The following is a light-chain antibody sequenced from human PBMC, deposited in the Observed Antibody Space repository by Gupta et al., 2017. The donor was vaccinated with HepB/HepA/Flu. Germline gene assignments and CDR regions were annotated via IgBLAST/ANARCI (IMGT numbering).Light chain of an antibody. CDR2: GAS. V-gene: IGKV3-20*01. J-gene: IGKJ4*01. CDR3: QQYSRSPLT. CDR1: QSVSSSY. Sequence: EIVLTQSPGPLSLSPGERATLSCRASQSVSSSYLAWYQQKPGQAPRLLIYGASSRATGIPDRFSDSGSRTDFTLTISILEPEDFAVYCCQQYSRSPLTFGGGTKVEIK.